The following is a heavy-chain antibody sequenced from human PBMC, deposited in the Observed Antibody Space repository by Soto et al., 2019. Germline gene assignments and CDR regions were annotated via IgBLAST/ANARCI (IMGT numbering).Heavy chain of an antibody. CDR3: ARGVLH. J-gene: IGHJ4*01. CDR2: ISYSGST. V-gene: IGHV4-31*03. Sequence: QVQLQESGPGLVQPSQTLSLTCTVSGGSISSGGYYWSWIRQHPGTGLEWIGHISYSGSTYYNTCLKSRIATSVVTSMKQLSLIVNAVTAADTAVYYCARGVLHWGQGTLVTVSS. CDR1: GGSISSGGYY.